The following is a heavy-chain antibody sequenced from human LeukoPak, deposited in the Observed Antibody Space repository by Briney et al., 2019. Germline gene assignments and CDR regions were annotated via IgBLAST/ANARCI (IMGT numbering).Heavy chain of an antibody. D-gene: IGHD3-10*01. CDR3: ALITMVRGPPEIDY. V-gene: IGHV1-2*06. Sequence: ASVKVSCKASGYTFTGYYMHWVRQAPGHGLEWMGRINPNSGGTNYAQKFQGRVTMTRDTSISTAYMELSRLRSDDTAVYYCALITMVRGPPEIDYWGQGTLVTVSS. CDR1: GYTFTGYY. J-gene: IGHJ4*02. CDR2: INPNSGGT.